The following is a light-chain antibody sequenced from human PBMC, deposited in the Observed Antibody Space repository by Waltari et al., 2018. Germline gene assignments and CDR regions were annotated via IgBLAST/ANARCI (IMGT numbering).Light chain of an antibody. Sequence: QSVLTQPPSASGTHGQRVTISCSGHSSSIGTNTLNWYQHLPGTAPKLLIYNNDKRPSGVPDRFSGSKSGTSASLAISGLQSEDEADYYCAAWDDSLNGWVFGGGTKLTVL. CDR2: NND. CDR1: SSSIGTNT. CDR3: AAWDDSLNGWV. J-gene: IGLJ3*02. V-gene: IGLV1-44*01.